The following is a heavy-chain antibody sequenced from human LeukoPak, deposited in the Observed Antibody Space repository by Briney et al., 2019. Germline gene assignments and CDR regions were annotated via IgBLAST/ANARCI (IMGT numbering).Heavy chain of an antibody. CDR1: GYTFTSYG. Sequence: HGASVKVSCKASGYTFTSYGISWVRQAPGQGLEWMGWMNPNSGNTGYAQKFQGRVTITRNTSISTAYMELSSLRSEDTAVYYCARGLEYSSGWSYYYYYMDVWGKGTTVTVSS. V-gene: IGHV1-8*03. CDR3: ARGLEYSSGWSYYYYYMDV. J-gene: IGHJ6*03. D-gene: IGHD6-19*01. CDR2: MNPNSGNT.